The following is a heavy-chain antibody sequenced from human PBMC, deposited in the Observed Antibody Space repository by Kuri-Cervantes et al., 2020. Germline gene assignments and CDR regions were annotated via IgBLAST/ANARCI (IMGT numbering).Heavy chain of an antibody. CDR1: GYTFTKYW. D-gene: IGHD5-24*01. J-gene: IGHJ3*02. CDR2: IYPGDGDM. V-gene: IGHV5-51*01. CDR3: ARGLRNDYNAFDVFDI. Sequence: KVSCKGSGYTFTKYWIGWVRQMPGKGLDWMGIIYPGDGDMRYSPSFQGQVAISADKAITTAYLQWSSLKASDTAMYYCARGLRNDYNAFDVFDIWGQGTMVTVSS.